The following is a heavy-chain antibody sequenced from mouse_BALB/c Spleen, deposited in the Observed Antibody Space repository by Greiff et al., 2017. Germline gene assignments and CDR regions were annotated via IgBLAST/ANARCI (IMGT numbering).Heavy chain of an antibody. CDR1: GYTFTSYV. Sequence: VHVKQSGPELVKPGASVKMSCKASGYTFTSYVMHWVKQKPGQGLEWIGYINPYNDGTKYNEKFKGKATLTSDKSSSTAYMELSSLTSEDSAVYYCARRDDYDGFDYWGQGTTLTVSS. CDR3: ARRDDYDGFDY. V-gene: IGHV1-14*01. CDR2: INPYNDGT. D-gene: IGHD2-4*01. J-gene: IGHJ2*01.